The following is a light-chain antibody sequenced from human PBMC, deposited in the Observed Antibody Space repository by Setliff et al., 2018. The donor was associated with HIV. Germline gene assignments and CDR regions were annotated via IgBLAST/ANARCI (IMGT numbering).Light chain of an antibody. CDR2: LNS. V-gene: IGLV1-40*01. Sequence: QSVLTQPPSVSGAPGQRVTISCTGSGSNIGAGYDVHWYQQLPGTVPRLLIYLNSNRPSGVPDRFSGSKSGTSASLAITGLQAEDEADYYCQSYDSSLSGSYVFGTGTKVTVL. CDR1: GSNIGAGYD. J-gene: IGLJ1*01. CDR3: QSYDSSLSGSYV.